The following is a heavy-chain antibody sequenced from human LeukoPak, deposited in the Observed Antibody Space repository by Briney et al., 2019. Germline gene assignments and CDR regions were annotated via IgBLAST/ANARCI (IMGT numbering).Heavy chain of an antibody. CDR1: GGSFSAYY. J-gene: IGHJ4*02. V-gene: IGHV4-34*01. CDR3: ARGGFYCGGDCYVDY. Sequence: SETLSLTCAVYGGSFSAYYWSWIRQPPGKGLEWIGEINHSGSTNYNPSPKSRVTISVDTSKNQFSLKLSSVTAAGTAVYYCARGGFYCGGDCYVDYWGQGTLVTVSS. CDR2: INHSGST. D-gene: IGHD2-21*02.